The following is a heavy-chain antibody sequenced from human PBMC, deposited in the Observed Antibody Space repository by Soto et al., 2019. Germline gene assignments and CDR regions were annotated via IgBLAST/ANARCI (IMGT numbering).Heavy chain of an antibody. Sequence: XEALSVSWPDAGGSVSSADYFWSWVRQPPGGGLEWIAYILYSGSTKYNPSLKSRVTISLSTSKTQFSLRLTSVTAADTAVYYCARTMYNSGWNLDIWGQRTVVTVCS. CDR3: ARTMYNSGWNLDI. D-gene: IGHD6-19*01. CDR2: ILYSGST. V-gene: IGHV4-61*08. CDR1: GGSVSSADYF. J-gene: IGHJ4*02.